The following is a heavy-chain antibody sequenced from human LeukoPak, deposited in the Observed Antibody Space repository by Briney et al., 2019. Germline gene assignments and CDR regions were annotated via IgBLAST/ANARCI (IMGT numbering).Heavy chain of an antibody. D-gene: IGHD2-2*01. Sequence: SETLSLTCAVYGGSFSGYYWSWIRQPPGKGLEWIGEINHGGSANYNPSLKSRVTIPVDTSKNQFSLKLSSVTAADTAVYYCARGHPFCSSTSCSDYWGQGTLVTVSS. CDR2: INHGGSA. J-gene: IGHJ4*02. CDR3: ARGHPFCSSTSCSDY. V-gene: IGHV4-34*01. CDR1: GGSFSGYY.